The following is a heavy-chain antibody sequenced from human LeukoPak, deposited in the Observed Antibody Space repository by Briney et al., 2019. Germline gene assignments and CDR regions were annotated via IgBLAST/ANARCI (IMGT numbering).Heavy chain of an antibody. CDR2: ISAYNGNT. Sequence: ASVKVSCKASGYTFTSYGISWVRQAPGQGLEWMGWISAYNGNTNYAQKFQGRVTITRNTSISTAYMELSSLRSEDTAVYYCARGLGVYYYYMDVWGKGTTVTVSS. CDR1: GYTFTSYG. J-gene: IGHJ6*03. V-gene: IGHV1-18*01. D-gene: IGHD3-16*01. CDR3: ARGLGVYYYYMDV.